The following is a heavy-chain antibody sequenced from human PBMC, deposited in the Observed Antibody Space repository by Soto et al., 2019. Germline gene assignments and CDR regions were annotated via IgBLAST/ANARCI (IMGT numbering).Heavy chain of an antibody. CDR1: GYTFSNYA. CDR2: INAGNGNT. D-gene: IGHD3-3*01. Sequence: GASVKVSCKASGYTFSNYAMHWVRQAPGQRLEWMGWINAGNGNTRYSQKFQGRVTITRDTSTSTAYMELSSLRSEDTAVYYCARGIDVTIFGVVDLPSFFDYWGQGTLVIVSS. J-gene: IGHJ4*02. V-gene: IGHV1-3*01. CDR3: ARGIDVTIFGVVDLPSFFDY.